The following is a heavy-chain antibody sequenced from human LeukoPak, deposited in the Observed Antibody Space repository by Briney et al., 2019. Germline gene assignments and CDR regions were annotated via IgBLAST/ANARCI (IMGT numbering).Heavy chain of an antibody. J-gene: IGHJ5*02. Sequence: PSETLSLTCTVSGGSISSSDYYWSWIRQPPGKGLEWIGSVNYIGTTYYTPPLKSRITVSVDTSKNQFSLRLTSVTAADTAVYYCARTYYYGSGSSYFDPWGQGTLVTVSS. CDR3: ARTYYYGSGSSYFDP. D-gene: IGHD3-10*01. CDR1: GGSISSSDYY. CDR2: VNYIGTT. V-gene: IGHV4-39*07.